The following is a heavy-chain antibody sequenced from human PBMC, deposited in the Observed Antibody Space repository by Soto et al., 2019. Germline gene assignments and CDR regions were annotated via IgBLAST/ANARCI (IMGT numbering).Heavy chain of an antibody. CDR2: IYPDDSDI. D-gene: IGHD6-19*01. Sequence: GESLKISCKGSGYSFTNYWIGWVRQMPGKGLEWMGIIYPDDSDIRYSPSFQGQVTISADKSITTAYLQWSSLKASDTAMYYCARHLESSIAVAGTSDYWGQGTLVTVSS. V-gene: IGHV5-51*01. CDR1: GYSFTNYW. CDR3: ARHLESSIAVAGTSDY. J-gene: IGHJ4*02.